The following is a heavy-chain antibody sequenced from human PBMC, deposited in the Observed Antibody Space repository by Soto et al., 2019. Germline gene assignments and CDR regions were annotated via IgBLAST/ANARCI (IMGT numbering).Heavy chain of an antibody. J-gene: IGHJ4*02. V-gene: IGHV3-23*01. Sequence: GGSLRLSCAASGFTFSSYAMSWVRQAPGKGLEWVSAISGSGGSTYYADSVKGRFTISRDNSKNTLYLQMNSLRAEDTAVYYCAKKPLRFLEWLHYYFDYWGQGTLVTVSS. CDR2: ISGSGGST. D-gene: IGHD3-3*01. CDR3: AKKPLRFLEWLHYYFDY. CDR1: GFTFSSYA.